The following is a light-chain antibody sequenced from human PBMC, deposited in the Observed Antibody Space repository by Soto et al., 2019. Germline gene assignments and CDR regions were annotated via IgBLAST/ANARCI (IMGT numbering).Light chain of an antibody. Sequence: QSVLTQSPSASGTPGQRVTISCSGSSSNIGSNTVNWYQQLPGTAHKLLIFFGSHRPSGVHDRFSGSKSGSSASLAISGLQSEDEADYYCAAWDDSLNGVVFGGGTKLTVL. J-gene: IGLJ2*01. CDR2: FGS. V-gene: IGLV1-44*01. CDR3: AAWDDSLNGVV. CDR1: SSNIGSNT.